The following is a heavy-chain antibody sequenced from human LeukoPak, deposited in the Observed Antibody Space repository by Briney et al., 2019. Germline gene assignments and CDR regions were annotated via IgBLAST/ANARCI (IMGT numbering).Heavy chain of an antibody. CDR1: GYSISSGFY. V-gene: IGHV4-38-2*02. D-gene: IGHD3-10*01. CDR2: IYHDGST. J-gene: IGHJ4*02. Sequence: SETLSLTCSVSGYSISSGFYWDWIRQPPGKGLEWIGSIYHDGSTYYNPPLKSRVTISVDTSKNQFSLKLTSVTAADTAVYYCARRYYYGSGSYYNYWGQGTLVTVSS. CDR3: ARRYYYGSGSYYNY.